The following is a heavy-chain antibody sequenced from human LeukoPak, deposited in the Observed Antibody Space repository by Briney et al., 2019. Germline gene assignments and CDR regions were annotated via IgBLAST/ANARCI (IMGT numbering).Heavy chain of an antibody. V-gene: IGHV4-34*01. CDR3: AREGGYYDFWSGYYRYFDY. Sequence: PSETLSLTCAVYGGSLSGYYWSWIRQPPGKGLEWIGEINHSGSTNYNPSLKSRVTISVDTSKNQFSLKLSSVTAADTAVYYCAREGGYYDFWSGYYRYFDYWGQGTLVTVSS. J-gene: IGHJ4*02. CDR2: INHSGST. CDR1: GGSLSGYY. D-gene: IGHD3-3*01.